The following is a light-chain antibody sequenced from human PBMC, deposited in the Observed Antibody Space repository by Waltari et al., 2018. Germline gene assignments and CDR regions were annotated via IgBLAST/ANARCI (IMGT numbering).Light chain of an antibody. V-gene: IGLV1-47*01. CDR2: KTN. Sequence: SVLTQPPSASGSPGQSVSISCSGSGSNIGGNYVYWYQQFPVSAPKVLLYKTNQRPSGVPDRFSGSKSGTSGSLSISGLRSEDEAEYYCASWDDDVSVVVFGGGTKLTVL. CDR3: ASWDDDVSVVV. J-gene: IGLJ2*01. CDR1: GSNIGGNY.